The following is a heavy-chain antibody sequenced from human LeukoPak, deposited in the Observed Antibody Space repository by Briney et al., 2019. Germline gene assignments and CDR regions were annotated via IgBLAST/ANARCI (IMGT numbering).Heavy chain of an antibody. D-gene: IGHD3-22*01. J-gene: IGHJ3*02. CDR1: GGSISSGGYY. Sequence: SQTLSLTCTVSGGSISSGGYYWSWIRQHPGKGLEWIGYIYYSGSTYYNPSLKSRVTISVDTSKNQFSLKLSSVTAADTAVYYCARESSGYSAFDIWGQGTKVTVSS. V-gene: IGHV4-31*03. CDR2: IYYSGST. CDR3: ARESSGYSAFDI.